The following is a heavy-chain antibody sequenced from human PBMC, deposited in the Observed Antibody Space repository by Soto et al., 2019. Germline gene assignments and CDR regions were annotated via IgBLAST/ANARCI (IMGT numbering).Heavy chain of an antibody. CDR3: ARSYDRKGYYFDY. J-gene: IGHJ4*02. CDR2: ISDDGTNA. D-gene: IGHD3-22*01. CDR1: GFSFSNYA. V-gene: IGHV3-30-3*01. Sequence: GSLRLSCAASGFSFSNYAMNWVRQAPGKGLEWVAVISDDGTNAYYEDSVKGRFTISRDNSKNMLYLEMNTLRAEDTAVYYCARSYDRKGYYFDYWGQGTLVTVSS.